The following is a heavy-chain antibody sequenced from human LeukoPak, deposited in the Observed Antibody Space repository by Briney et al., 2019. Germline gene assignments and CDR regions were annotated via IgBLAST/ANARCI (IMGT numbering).Heavy chain of an antibody. J-gene: IGHJ4*02. CDR3: AKDHKYYFDSGTYYEYYFDY. CDR2: ISYDGSSK. V-gene: IGHV3-30*18. CDR1: GFTFSSYG. Sequence: GGSLRLSCGASGFTFSSYGMHWVRQAPGRGLEWVAVISYDGSSKYSADSVKGRFTISRDNSRNTLFLQMNSLRAEDTAVYYCAKDHKYYFDSGTYYEYYFDYWGQGTLVTVSS. D-gene: IGHD3-22*01.